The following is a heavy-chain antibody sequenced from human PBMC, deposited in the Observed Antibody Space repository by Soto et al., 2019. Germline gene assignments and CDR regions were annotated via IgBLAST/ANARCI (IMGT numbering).Heavy chain of an antibody. Sequence: ESLSLTCPVSGDSISGYSWSWIRQPPGKGLEWIGYLSYSESTTSTPSLKSRVTISVDTSKNQFSLELSSVTAADTAVYFCATDGGTYLPRYFDSWGQGALVTVYS. CDR3: ATDGGTYLPRYFDS. CDR1: GDSISGYS. CDR2: LSYSEST. D-gene: IGHD3-3*01. J-gene: IGHJ4*02. V-gene: IGHV4-59*01.